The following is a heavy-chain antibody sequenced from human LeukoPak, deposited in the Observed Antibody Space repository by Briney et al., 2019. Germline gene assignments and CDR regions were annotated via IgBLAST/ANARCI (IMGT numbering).Heavy chain of an antibody. V-gene: IGHV3-7*01. J-gene: IGHJ3*02. CDR2: IKQDRSEK. Sequence: PGGSLRLSCAASGFTFTNYWMSWVRQAPGKGLELVANIKQDRSEKYYADSVKGRFTISRDNSKNALYLQMNSLRAEDTAVYYCARDTYSRGTLGTLDIWGQGTMVTVSS. CDR3: ARDTYSRGTLGTLDI. D-gene: IGHD6-19*01. CDR1: GFTFTNYW.